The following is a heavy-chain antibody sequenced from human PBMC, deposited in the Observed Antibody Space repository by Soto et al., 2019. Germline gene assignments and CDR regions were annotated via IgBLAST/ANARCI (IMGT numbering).Heavy chain of an antibody. CDR1: GFTFSSYA. CDR2: ISGSGRST. Sequence: EVQLLESGGGLVQPGGSLRLCCAASGFTFSSYAMSWVRQAPGKGLEWVSAISGSGRSTYYADSVKGRFTISRDNSKNTLYLQMNSLRAEDTAVYYCAKEKTYSSGWDGMDVWGQGTTVTVSS. J-gene: IGHJ6*02. CDR3: AKEKTYSSGWDGMDV. V-gene: IGHV3-23*01. D-gene: IGHD6-19*01.